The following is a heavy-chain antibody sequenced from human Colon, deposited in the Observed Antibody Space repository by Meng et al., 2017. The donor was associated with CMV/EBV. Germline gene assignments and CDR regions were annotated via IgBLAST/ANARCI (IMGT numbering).Heavy chain of an antibody. CDR1: GGSINNSDFY. CDR3: ARGGAYYDILTGYEYYFDY. CDR2: VYYTGRA. V-gene: IGHV4-39*07. D-gene: IGHD3-9*01. J-gene: IGHJ4*02. Sequence: GSLRLSCTISGGSINNSDFYWEWIRQPPGKGLEWIAGVYYTGRAYFNPSVKSRLTVSVDRPENQFSLELRSVTAADTAVYYCARGGAYYDILTGYEYYFDYWGQGTLVTVSS.